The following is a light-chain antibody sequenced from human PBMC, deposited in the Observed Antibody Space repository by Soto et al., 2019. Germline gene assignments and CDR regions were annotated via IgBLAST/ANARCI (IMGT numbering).Light chain of an antibody. V-gene: IGLV2-14*01. CDR1: SSDIGVYNY. J-gene: IGLJ2*01. Sequence: QSALTQPASVSGSPGQSITISCTGTSSDIGVYNYVSWYQQHPGKAPKLMIYDVTSRPSGISNRFSGSKSGNTASLTISGLQAEDEADYYRTSYRGSGTFEIFGGGTKLTVL. CDR3: TSYRGSGTFEI. CDR2: DVT.